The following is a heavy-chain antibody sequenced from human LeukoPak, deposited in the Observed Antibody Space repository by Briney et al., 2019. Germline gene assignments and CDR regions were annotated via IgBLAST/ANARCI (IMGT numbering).Heavy chain of an antibody. V-gene: IGHV3-23*01. J-gene: IGHJ4*02. CDR2: ISGSGGST. CDR1: GFTFSSYA. CDR3: ARAQYSSSWYYFDY. Sequence: GGSLRLSCAASGFTFSSYAMSWVRQAPGKGLEWVSAISGSGGSTYYADSVKGRFTISRDNAKNSLYLQMNSLRAEDTAVYYCARAQYSSSWYYFDYWGQGTLVTVSS. D-gene: IGHD6-13*01.